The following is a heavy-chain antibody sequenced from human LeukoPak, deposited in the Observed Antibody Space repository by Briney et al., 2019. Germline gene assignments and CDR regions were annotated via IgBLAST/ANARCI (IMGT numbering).Heavy chain of an antibody. CDR1: GFTFSSYA. CDR2: ISGSGGST. Sequence: GGSLRLSCAASGFTFSSYAMSWVRQAPGKGLEWVSAISGSGGSTYYADSVKGRFTISRDNAKNTLDLQMSSLRAEDTAVYYCARFVRGTDAFDVWGQGTMVTVSS. V-gene: IGHV3-23*01. CDR3: ARFVRGTDAFDV. D-gene: IGHD3-10*01. J-gene: IGHJ3*01.